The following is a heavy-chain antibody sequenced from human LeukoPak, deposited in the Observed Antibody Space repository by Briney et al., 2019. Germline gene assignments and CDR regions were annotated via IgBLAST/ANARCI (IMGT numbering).Heavy chain of an antibody. V-gene: IGHV3-66*01. D-gene: IGHD2-15*01. J-gene: IGHJ4*02. CDR2: IYSGGST. CDR3: ARARYCSGGSCPGRFDY. CDR1: GFTFSSYS. Sequence: GGSLRLSCAASGFTFSSYSMNWVRQAPGKGLEWVSVIYSGGSTYYADSVKGRFTISRDNSKNTLYLQMNSLRAEDTAVYYCARARYCSGGSCPGRFDYWGQGTLVTVSS.